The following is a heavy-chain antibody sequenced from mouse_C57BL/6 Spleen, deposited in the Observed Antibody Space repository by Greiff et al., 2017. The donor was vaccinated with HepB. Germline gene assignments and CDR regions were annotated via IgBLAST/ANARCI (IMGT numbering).Heavy chain of an antibody. J-gene: IGHJ2*01. CDR2: IDPSDSYT. CDR1: GYTFTSYW. V-gene: IGHV1-50*01. CDR3: ARGGP. Sequence: QVHVKQPGAELVKPGASVKLSCKASGYTFTSYWMQWVKQRPGQGLEWIGEIDPSDSYTNYNQKFKGKATLTVDTSSSTAYMQLSSLTSEDSAVYYCARGGPWGQGTTLTVSS.